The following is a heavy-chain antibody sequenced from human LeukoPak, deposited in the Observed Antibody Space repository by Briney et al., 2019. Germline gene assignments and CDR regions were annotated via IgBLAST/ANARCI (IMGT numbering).Heavy chain of an antibody. V-gene: IGHV3-30*04. J-gene: IGHJ5*02. Sequence: GGSLRLSCAASGFTFSSYAMHWVRQAPGKGLEWVAVISYDGSNKYYADSVKGRFTISRDNSKNTLHLQMNSLRAEDTAVYYCARALAPYYDFWSWFDPWGQGTLVTVSS. CDR2: ISYDGSNK. CDR1: GFTFSSYA. CDR3: ARALAPYYDFWSWFDP. D-gene: IGHD3-3*01.